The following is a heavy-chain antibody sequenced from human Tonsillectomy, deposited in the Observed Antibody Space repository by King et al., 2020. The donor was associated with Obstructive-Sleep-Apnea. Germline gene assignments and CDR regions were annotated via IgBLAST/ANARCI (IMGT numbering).Heavy chain of an antibody. CDR2: IYYSGSS. V-gene: IGHV4-59*01. Sequence: VQLQESGPGLVKPSETLSLTCTVSGGSISTYYWSWLRQPPGKRLEWIGYIYYSGSSNYNPSLKRRVSISVDTSKNQFSLKLTSVTAADTAVYYCARSPYGSGRIDSFDPGGQRTLVTASS. D-gene: IGHD3-10*01. CDR1: GGSISTYY. J-gene: IGHJ5*02. CDR3: ARSPYGSGRIDSFDP.